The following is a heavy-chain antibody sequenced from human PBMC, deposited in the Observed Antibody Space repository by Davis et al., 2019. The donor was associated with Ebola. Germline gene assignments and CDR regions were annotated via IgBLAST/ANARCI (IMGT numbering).Heavy chain of an antibody. D-gene: IGHD1-26*01. CDR2: ISSSSSDR. CDR3: VRDAVVKGYQELLRPRCMDV. J-gene: IGHJ6*02. V-gene: IGHV3-21*01. Sequence: GGSLRLSCVVPGFTFNDHSMNWVRQAPGKGLEWVSSISSSSSDRRYADSVKGRFTISRDNAKKTLYLQMNSLRAEDTAIYYCVRDAVVKGYQELLRPRCMDVWGQGTTVIVSS. CDR1: GFTFNDHS.